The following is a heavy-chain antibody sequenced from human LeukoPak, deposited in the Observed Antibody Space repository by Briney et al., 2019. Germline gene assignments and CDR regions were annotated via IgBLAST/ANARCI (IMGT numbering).Heavy chain of an antibody. J-gene: IGHJ4*02. CDR2: ISSSSSYT. CDR3: AREIFGSGSYPDF. V-gene: IGHV3-11*06. Sequence: GGSLRLSCAASGFTFSDYYMSWIRQAPGKGLEWVSYISSSSSYTNYADSVKGRFTISRGNAKNSLYLQMSSLRAEDTAVYYCAREIFGSGSYPDFWGQGTLVTVSS. D-gene: IGHD3-10*01. CDR1: GFTFSDYY.